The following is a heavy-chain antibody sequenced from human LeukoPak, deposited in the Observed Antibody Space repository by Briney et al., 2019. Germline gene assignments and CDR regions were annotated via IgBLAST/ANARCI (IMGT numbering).Heavy chain of an antibody. CDR1: GFTFSSYW. Sequence: GGSLRLSCAASGFTFSSYWMSWVRQAPGKGLEWVANIKQDGSEKYYVDSVKGRFTISRDNAKNSLYLQMNSLRAEDTAVYYCARDLHDFWSGYFHYMDVWGKETTVTVSS. CDR2: IKQDGSEK. D-gene: IGHD3-3*01. J-gene: IGHJ6*03. V-gene: IGHV3-7*01. CDR3: ARDLHDFWSGYFHYMDV.